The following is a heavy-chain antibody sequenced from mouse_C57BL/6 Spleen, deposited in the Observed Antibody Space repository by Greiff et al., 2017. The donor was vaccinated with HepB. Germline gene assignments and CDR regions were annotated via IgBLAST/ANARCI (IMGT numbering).Heavy chain of an antibody. CDR1: GYTFTSYW. V-gene: IGHV1-69*01. J-gene: IGHJ3*01. CDR2: IDPSDSYT. Sequence: QVQLQQPGAELVMPGASVKLSCKASGYTFTSYWMHWVKQRPGQGLEWIGEIDPSDSYTTYNQKFKGKSTLTVDKSSSTAYMQLSSLTSEDSAVYDCARVGSSFAYWGQGTPVTVSA. CDR3: ARVGSSFAY. D-gene: IGHD1-1*01.